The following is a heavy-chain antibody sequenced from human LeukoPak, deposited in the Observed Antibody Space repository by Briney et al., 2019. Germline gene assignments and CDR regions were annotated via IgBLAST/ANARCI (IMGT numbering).Heavy chain of an antibody. V-gene: IGHV3-21*01. CDR2: ISSSSSYI. Sequence: GGSLRLSCTASGLSLNNYAMSWVRQVPGKGLEWVSSISSSSSYIYYADSVKGRFTISRDNAKNSLYLQMNSLRAEDTAVYYCARDRWEETTVVTPMDYWGQGTLVTVSS. D-gene: IGHD4-23*01. J-gene: IGHJ4*02. CDR1: GLSLNNYA. CDR3: ARDRWEETTVVTPMDY.